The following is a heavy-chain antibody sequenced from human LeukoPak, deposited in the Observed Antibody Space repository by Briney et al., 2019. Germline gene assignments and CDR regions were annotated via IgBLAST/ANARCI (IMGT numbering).Heavy chain of an antibody. CDR2: IRYDGSNK. Sequence: GGSLRLSCAASGFTFSGYGMHWVRQAPGKGLEWVAFIRYDGSNKYYADSVKGGFTISRDNSKNTLYLQMHSLRAEDTAVYYCAKGVGQLLLPYYFDYWGQGTLVTVSS. CDR1: GFTFSGYG. CDR3: AKGVGQLLLPYYFDY. D-gene: IGHD2-2*01. J-gene: IGHJ4*02. V-gene: IGHV3-30*02.